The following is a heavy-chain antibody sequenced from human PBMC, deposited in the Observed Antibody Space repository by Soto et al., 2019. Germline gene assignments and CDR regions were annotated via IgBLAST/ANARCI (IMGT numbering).Heavy chain of an antibody. CDR2: IYYSGST. V-gene: IGHV4-59*01. Sequence: PSETLSLTCTVSSGSISSYYWSWIRQPPGKGLEWIGYIYYSGSTNYNPSLKSRVTISVDTSKNQFSLKLSLRSDDTAVYYCARDGYYDSSGYRSDFDYWGQGTLVTVSS. CDR1: SGSISSYY. J-gene: IGHJ4*02. D-gene: IGHD3-22*01. CDR3: ARDGYYDSSGYRSDFDY.